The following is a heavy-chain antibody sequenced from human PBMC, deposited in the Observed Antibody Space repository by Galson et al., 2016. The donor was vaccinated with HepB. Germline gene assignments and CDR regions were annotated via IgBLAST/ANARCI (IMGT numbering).Heavy chain of an antibody. CDR2: IDPSDSYT. Sequence: QSGAEVKKPGESLQISCKGSGYSFTSYWISWVRQTPGKGLQWMGRIDPSDSYTNYSPSLQGHVTMSVDKSISTAYLQRSSLKSSDTAMYFFVRLRKGDFYDSSGYQYYFDYWGQGTLVTVSS. CDR3: VRLRKGDFYDSSGYQYYFDY. D-gene: IGHD3-22*01. CDR1: GYSFTSYW. V-gene: IGHV5-10-1*01. J-gene: IGHJ4*02.